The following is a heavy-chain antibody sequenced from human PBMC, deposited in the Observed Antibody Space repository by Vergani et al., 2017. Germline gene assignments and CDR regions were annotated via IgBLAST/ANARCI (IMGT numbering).Heavy chain of an antibody. J-gene: IGHJ3*01. CDR3: ACQPLVTTVTTGIGFDY. CDR2: IYHSGST. Sequence: QVQLQESGPGLVTPSETLSLTCTVSGGSISSYYWSWIRQPPGKGLEWIGYIYHSGSTNYNPSLKSRVPISVETSKNQFSRKLSSVAAADTAVYYCACQPLVTTVTTGIGFDYWDQGTMVTVSS. D-gene: IGHD4-17*01. V-gene: IGHV4-59*01. CDR1: GGSISSYY.